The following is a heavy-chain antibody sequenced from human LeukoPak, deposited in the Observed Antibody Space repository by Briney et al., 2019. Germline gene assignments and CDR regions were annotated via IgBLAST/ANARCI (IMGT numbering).Heavy chain of an antibody. CDR2: INHSGST. CDR3: AREGLAAAGYNWFDP. Sequence: SGTLSLTCAVYGGSFSGYYWSWIRQPPGKGLEWIGEINHSGSTNYNPSLKSRVTISVDTSKNQFSLKLSSVTAADTAVYYCAREGLAAAGYNWFDPWGQGALVTVSS. CDR1: GGSFSGYY. J-gene: IGHJ5*02. D-gene: IGHD6-13*01. V-gene: IGHV4-34*01.